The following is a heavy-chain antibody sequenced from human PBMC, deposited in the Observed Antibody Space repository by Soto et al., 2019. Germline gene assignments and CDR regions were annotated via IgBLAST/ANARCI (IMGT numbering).Heavy chain of an antibody. CDR1: GFTFSSYS. Sequence: EVQLVESGGGLVKPGGSLRLSCAASGFTFSSYSMNWVRRAPGKGLEWVSSISSSSSYIYYADSVKGRFTISRDNAKNSLYLQMNSLRADDTAVYYCARGMITFGGVIELAIDYWGQGTLVTVSS. CDR3: ARGMITFGGVIELAIDY. CDR2: ISSSSSYI. V-gene: IGHV3-21*01. D-gene: IGHD3-16*02. J-gene: IGHJ4*02.